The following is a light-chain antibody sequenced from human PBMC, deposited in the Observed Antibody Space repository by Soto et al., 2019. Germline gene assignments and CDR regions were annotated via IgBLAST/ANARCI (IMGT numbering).Light chain of an antibody. CDR2: VAS. Sequence: EIVLTQSPGTLSLSPGERATLSCRASQSVSSSYLSWYPQKPGQAPRLLIYVASRRATGIPHRFSRSGSGTDFNHNNSRLEPEDFAVYYCQRYGSSPLTFGGGTKVEIK. J-gene: IGKJ4*01. V-gene: IGKV3-20*01. CDR1: QSVSSSY. CDR3: QRYGSSPLT.